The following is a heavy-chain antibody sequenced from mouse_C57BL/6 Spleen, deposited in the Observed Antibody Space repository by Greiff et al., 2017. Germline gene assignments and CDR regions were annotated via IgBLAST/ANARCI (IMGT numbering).Heavy chain of an antibody. CDR3: ARERNYSNDY. Sequence: VQRVESGAELVKPGASVKISCKASGYAFSSYWMNWVKQRPGKGLEWIGQIYPGDGDTNYNGKFKGKATLTADKSSSTAYMQLSSLTSEDSAVYFCARERNYSNDYWGQGTTLTVSS. J-gene: IGHJ2*01. CDR2: IYPGDGDT. V-gene: IGHV1-80*01. D-gene: IGHD2-5*01. CDR1: GYAFSSYW.